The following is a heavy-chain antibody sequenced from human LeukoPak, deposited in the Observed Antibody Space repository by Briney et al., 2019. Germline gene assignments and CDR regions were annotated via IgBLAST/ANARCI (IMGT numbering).Heavy chain of an antibody. CDR3: ARRVVPAAPRINWFDP. D-gene: IGHD2-2*01. CDR1: GYSFTSYA. Sequence: ASVKVSCKASGYSFTSYAIHWVRQAPGQRLEWMAWINSGNGNTKYSQKFQGRVTITRDTSASTAYMELSSLRSEDTAVYYCARRVVPAAPRINWFDPWGQGTLVTVSS. V-gene: IGHV1-3*04. J-gene: IGHJ5*02. CDR2: INSGNGNT.